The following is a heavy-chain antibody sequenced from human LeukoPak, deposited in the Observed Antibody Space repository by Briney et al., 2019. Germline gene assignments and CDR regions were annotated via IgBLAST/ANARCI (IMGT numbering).Heavy chain of an antibody. V-gene: IGHV4-34*01. CDR1: GGSFSGYY. J-gene: IGHJ6*03. CDR2: INHSGST. CDR3: ARGWQWRGYMDV. Sequence: PSETLSLTCAVYGGSFSGYYWSWIRQPPGKGLEWIGEINHSGSTNYNPSLKSRVTISVDTSKNQFSLKLSSVTAADTAVYYCARGWQWRGYMDVWDKGTSVTVSS. D-gene: IGHD6-19*01.